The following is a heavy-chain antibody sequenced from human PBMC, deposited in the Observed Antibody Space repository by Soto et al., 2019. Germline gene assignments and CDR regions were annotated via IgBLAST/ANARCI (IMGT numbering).Heavy chain of an antibody. D-gene: IGHD6-6*01. J-gene: IGHJ6*02. V-gene: IGHV3-33*01. Sequence: PGGSLRLSCAASGFTFSSYGMHWVRQAPGEGLEWVAVIWYDGSNKYYADSVKGRFTISRDNSKNTLYLQMNSLRAEDTAVYYCARDRVEYSSSLTGMDVWGQGTTVTVSS. CDR2: IWYDGSNK. CDR1: GFTFSSYG. CDR3: ARDRVEYSSSLTGMDV.